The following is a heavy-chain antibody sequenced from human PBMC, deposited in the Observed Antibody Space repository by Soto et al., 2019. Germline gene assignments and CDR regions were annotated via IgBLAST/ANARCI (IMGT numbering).Heavy chain of an antibody. D-gene: IGHD6-19*01. CDR2: INPNSGGT. CDR3: ARESAAVAGTDAFDI. J-gene: IGHJ3*02. V-gene: IGHV1-2*02. Sequence: ASVKVSCKASGYTFTGYYMHWVRQAPGQGLEWMGWINPNSGGTNYAQKFQGRVTMTRDTSISTAYMELSRLRSDDTAVYYCARESAAVAGTDAFDIWGQGTMVTVS. CDR1: GYTFTGYY.